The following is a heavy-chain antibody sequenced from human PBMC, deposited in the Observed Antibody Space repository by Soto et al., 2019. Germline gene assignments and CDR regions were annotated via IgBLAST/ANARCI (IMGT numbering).Heavy chain of an antibody. CDR3: ARDRLSLIRGVPHYDGIDV. D-gene: IGHD3-10*01. CDR1: GGSITTANSY. J-gene: IGHJ6*02. CDR2: IYHSGST. Sequence: QVQLQESGPGLVKPSQTLSLTCTVSGGSITTANSYWTWIRQHPGKGLEWIGYIYHSGSTYYNPSLKSRVTXSXDXPQNQFSLTLTSVTAADSAIFYCARDRLSLIRGVPHYDGIDVWGQGTTVTVSS. V-gene: IGHV4-31*03.